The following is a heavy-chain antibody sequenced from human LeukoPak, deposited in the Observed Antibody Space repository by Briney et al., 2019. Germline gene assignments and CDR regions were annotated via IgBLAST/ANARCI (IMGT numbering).Heavy chain of an antibody. J-gene: IGHJ4*02. D-gene: IGHD3-3*01. Sequence: GGSLRLSCAASGFTFSSYAMSWVRQAPGKGLEWVSAISGSGGSTYYADSVKGRFTVSRDNSKNTLYLQMNSLRAEDTAVYYCAKDSDFWSGYLDYWGQGTLVTVSS. V-gene: IGHV3-23*01. CDR2: ISGSGGST. CDR1: GFTFSSYA. CDR3: AKDSDFWSGYLDY.